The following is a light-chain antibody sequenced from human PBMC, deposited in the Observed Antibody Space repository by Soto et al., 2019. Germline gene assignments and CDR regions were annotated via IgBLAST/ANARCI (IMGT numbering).Light chain of an antibody. CDR3: QQANSFPLT. J-gene: IGKJ4*01. CDR2: AAS. Sequence: DIQMTQSPSTLSASVGDRVTITCRASQSISSWLAWYQQKPGKAPKLLIYAASSLQSGVPSRFSDSGSGTEFTLTIGSLQPEDFATYYCQQANSFPLTFGGGT. V-gene: IGKV1-12*01. CDR1: QSISSW.